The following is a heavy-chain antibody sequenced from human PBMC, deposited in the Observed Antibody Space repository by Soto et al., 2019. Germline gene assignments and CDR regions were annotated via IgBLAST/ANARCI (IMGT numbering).Heavy chain of an antibody. D-gene: IGHD3-22*01. CDR2: IYYSGST. CDR3: ARGRITMIVVGLYYYYGMDV. CDR1: GGSISSGGYY. V-gene: IGHV4-61*08. J-gene: IGHJ6*02. Sequence: PSETLSLSCTVSGGSISSGGYYWSWIRQHPGKGLEWIGYIYYSGSTNYNPSLKSRVTISVDTSKNQFSLKLSSVTAADTAVYYCARGRITMIVVGLYYYYGMDVWGQGTTVTVSS.